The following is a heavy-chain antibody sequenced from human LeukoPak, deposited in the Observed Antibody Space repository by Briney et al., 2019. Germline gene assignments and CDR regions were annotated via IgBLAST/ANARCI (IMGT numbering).Heavy chain of an antibody. J-gene: IGHJ4*02. Sequence: ASVKVSCTASGGTFSSYAISWVRQAPGQGLEWMGGIIPIFGTANYAQKFQGRVTITADESTSTAYMELSSLRSEDTAVYYCARGRGDYVNYFDYWSQGTLVTVSS. CDR1: GGTFSSYA. D-gene: IGHD2-21*02. V-gene: IGHV1-69*01. CDR2: IIPIFGTA. CDR3: ARGRGDYVNYFDY.